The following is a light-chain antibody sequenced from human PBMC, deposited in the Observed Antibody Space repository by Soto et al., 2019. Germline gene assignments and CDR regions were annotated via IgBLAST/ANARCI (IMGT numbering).Light chain of an antibody. CDR1: SSDVGGYNY. CDR3: GSYTSSSTLV. J-gene: IGLJ3*02. CDR2: EVI. Sequence: QSVLTQPASVSGSPGQSITISCTGTSSDVGGYNYVSWYQQHPPKAPKLMIYEVINRPSGVSNRFSGSKSGNTASLTISGLQAEDEADYYCGSYTSSSTLVFGGGTKVTVL. V-gene: IGLV2-14*01.